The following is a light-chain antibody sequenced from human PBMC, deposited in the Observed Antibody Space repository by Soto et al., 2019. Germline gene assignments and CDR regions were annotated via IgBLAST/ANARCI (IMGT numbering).Light chain of an antibody. J-gene: IGKJ1*01. V-gene: IGKV3-11*01. CDR2: DAS. Sequence: EVVLTQSPDTLSLPPGERATLSCRASQSISSYLAWYQQKPGQAPRLLIYDASSRATGIPARFSGSGSGTDFTLTISSLEPEDFAVYYCQQANDWPPTFGQGTRV. CDR1: QSISSY. CDR3: QQANDWPPT.